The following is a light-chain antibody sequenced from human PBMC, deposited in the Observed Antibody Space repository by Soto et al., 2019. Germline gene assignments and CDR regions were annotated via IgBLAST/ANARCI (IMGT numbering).Light chain of an antibody. CDR2: DAS. CDR1: QSISSN. CDR3: QQYNRRPRMYT. V-gene: IGKV3-15*01. Sequence: EIVMTQSPATLSVSPGERATLSCRASQSISSNLVWYQQQPGQAPRLLIYDASTRPAGIPARFSGSGSGTEFTLTISSLQSEDFAVYYCQQYNRRPRMYTFGQGTKLEVK. J-gene: IGKJ2*01.